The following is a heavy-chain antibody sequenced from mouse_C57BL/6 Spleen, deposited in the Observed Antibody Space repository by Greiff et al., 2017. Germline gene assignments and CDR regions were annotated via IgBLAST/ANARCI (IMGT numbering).Heavy chain of an antibody. CDR1: GYAFSSSW. J-gene: IGHJ3*01. V-gene: IGHV1-82*01. D-gene: IGHD2-3*01. CDR2: IYPGDGDT. Sequence: QVQLQQSGPELVKPGASVKISCKASGYAFSSSWMNWVKQRPGKGLEWIGRIYPGDGDTNYNGKFKGKATLTADKSSSTAYMQLSSLTSEDSAVYFCAREHDGYCLTWFAYWGQGTLVTVSA. CDR3: AREHDGYCLTWFAY.